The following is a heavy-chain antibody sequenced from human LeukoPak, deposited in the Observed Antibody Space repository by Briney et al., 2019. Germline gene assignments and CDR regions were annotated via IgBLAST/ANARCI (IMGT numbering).Heavy chain of an antibody. Sequence: GGSLRLSCAASGFTFDDYTMHWVRQAPGKGLEWVSLISWDGGSTYYADSVKGRFTISRDNSKNSLYLQMNSLRTEDTALYYCAKDMGLNMITFGGVIDTAHDYWGQGTLVTVSS. CDR1: GFTFDDYT. V-gene: IGHV3-43*01. CDR3: AKDMGLNMITFGGVIDTAHDY. D-gene: IGHD3-16*02. CDR2: ISWDGGST. J-gene: IGHJ4*02.